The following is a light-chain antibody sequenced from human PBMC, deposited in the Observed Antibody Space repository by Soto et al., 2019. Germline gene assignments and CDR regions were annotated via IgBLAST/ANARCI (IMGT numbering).Light chain of an antibody. Sequence: DVQMTQSPSTLSASLGDRVTITCRASQGISTYLNWYQQKPGKAPKLLIYAASSLQSGVPSRFSGSGSETDFTLTISSLQPEHFATYSCQQSYSTTWTFGQGTKVDI. CDR2: AAS. V-gene: IGKV1-39*01. CDR1: QGISTY. CDR3: QQSYSTTWT. J-gene: IGKJ1*01.